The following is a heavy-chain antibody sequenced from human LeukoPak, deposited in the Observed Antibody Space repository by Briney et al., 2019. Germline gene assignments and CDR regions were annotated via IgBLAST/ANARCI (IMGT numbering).Heavy chain of an antibody. V-gene: IGHV4-59*01. CDR3: ARASRGRFDP. CDR1: DAAISSYY. J-gene: IGHJ5*02. Sequence: SETLSLTFTVPDAAISSYYWTWFRQPPGKGLEWIGYIYYSGSTNYNPSLKSRVTISVDTSKNQFSLKLSSVTAADTAVYYCARASRGRFDPWGQGTLVTVSS. D-gene: IGHD3-10*01. CDR2: IYYSGST.